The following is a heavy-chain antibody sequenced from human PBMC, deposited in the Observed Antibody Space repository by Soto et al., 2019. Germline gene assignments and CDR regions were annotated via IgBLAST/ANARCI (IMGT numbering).Heavy chain of an antibody. CDR3: ARTPYYYDSSGYYLDY. V-gene: IGHV4-30-4*01. J-gene: IGHJ4*02. Sequence: SETLSLTCTVSSGSISSGDYYWSWIRQPPGKGLEWIGYIYYSGSTYYNPSLKSRVTISVDTSKNQFSLKLSSVTAADTAVYYCARTPYYYDSSGYYLDYWGQGTLVTVSS. CDR2: IYYSGST. CDR1: SGSISSGDYY. D-gene: IGHD3-22*01.